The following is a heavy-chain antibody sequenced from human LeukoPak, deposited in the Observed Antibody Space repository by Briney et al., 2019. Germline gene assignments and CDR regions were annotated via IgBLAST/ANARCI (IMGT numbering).Heavy chain of an antibody. J-gene: IGHJ4*02. Sequence: SETLSLTCAVYGGSFSGYYWSWIRQPPGKGLEWIGEINHSGSTNYNPSLKSRVTISVDTSKNQFSLKLSSVTAADTAVYYCARGGFGVVIFFDYWGQGTLVTVS. V-gene: IGHV4-34*01. D-gene: IGHD3-3*01. CDR1: GGSFSGYY. CDR2: INHSGST. CDR3: ARGGFGVVIFFDY.